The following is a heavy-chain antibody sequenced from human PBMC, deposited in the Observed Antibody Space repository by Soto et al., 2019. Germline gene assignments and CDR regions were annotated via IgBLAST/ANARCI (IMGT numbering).Heavy chain of an antibody. CDR2: IKSKTDGGTT. CDR1: WGPCVNAG. D-gene: IGHD3-22*01. CDR3: TTVSNYYDGSGYCYEDFDY. J-gene: IGHJ4*02. Sequence: GVPLRDWWAAAWGPCVNAGGSRVLPDPRKGLEWVGRIKSKTDGGTTDYAAPVKGRFTISRDDSKNTLYMQMKSLKTEDTAVYYCTTVSNYYDGSGYCYEDFDYWGQGTLVTVSS. V-gene: IGHV3-15*01.